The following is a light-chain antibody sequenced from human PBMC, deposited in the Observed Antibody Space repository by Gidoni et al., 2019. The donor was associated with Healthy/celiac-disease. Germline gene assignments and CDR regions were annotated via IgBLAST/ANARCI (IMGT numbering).Light chain of an antibody. V-gene: IGKV5-2*01. Sequence: ETTLTQSPAFMSATPGDNGNISCKASQDLDDDMNWYQQKPGEAAIFIIQAATTLVPGIPTPFSSSGYGTDFTLTINNIQSEDASYYCCLHCTFGQGTKLEIK. CDR3: LHCT. CDR1: QDLDDD. J-gene: IGKJ2*02. CDR2: AAT.